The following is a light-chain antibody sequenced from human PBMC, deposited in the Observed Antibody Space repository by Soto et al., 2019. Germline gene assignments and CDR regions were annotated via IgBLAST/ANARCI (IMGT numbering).Light chain of an antibody. CDR3: QQYNSYRWT. CDR2: KAS. J-gene: IGKJ1*01. CDR1: QGISSN. V-gene: IGKV1-5*03. Sequence: DIQLTQSPSFLSASVGDRVTITCRAGQGISSNLAWYQQKPGRAPKLLIYKASSLESGVPSRFSGSGSGTEFTLTISSLQPDDFATYYCQQYNSYRWTFGLGTKVDIK.